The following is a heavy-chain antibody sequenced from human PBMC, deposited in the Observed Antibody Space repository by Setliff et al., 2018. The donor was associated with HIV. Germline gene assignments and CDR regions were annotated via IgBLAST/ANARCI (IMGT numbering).Heavy chain of an antibody. Sequence: ASVKVSCKASGYTFTDHGISWVRQAPGQGLEWMGWISGYKGNTNYAQKFQERVTITRDMSTSTAYMELSSLRSEDTAVYYCAADGTGGGYQQLVLPYYYYGMDVWGQGTTVTVSS. D-gene: IGHD6-13*01. J-gene: IGHJ6*02. V-gene: IGHV1-18*01. CDR2: ISGYKGNT. CDR1: GYTFTDHG. CDR3: AADGTGGGYQQLVLPYYYYGMDV.